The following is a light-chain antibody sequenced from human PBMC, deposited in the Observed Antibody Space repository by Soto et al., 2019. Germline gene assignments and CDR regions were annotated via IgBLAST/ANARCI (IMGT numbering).Light chain of an antibody. J-gene: IGLJ3*02. CDR1: NSDVGAYNF. CDR2: EVS. CDR3: TSYTSDSTLE. V-gene: IGLV2-14*01. Sequence: QSVLTQPASVSGSPGQSITISCTGTNSDVGAYNFVSWYQHHPGKAPKVMIYEVSNRPSGVSYRFSGSKSGNTASLTISGLQAEDEAAYYCTSYTSDSTLEFGGGTKLTVL.